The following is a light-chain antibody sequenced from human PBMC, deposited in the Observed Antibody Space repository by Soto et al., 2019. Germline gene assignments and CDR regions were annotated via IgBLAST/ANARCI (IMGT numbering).Light chain of an antibody. V-gene: IGKV3-15*01. CDR1: QRVSSN. CDR2: GAS. CDR3: QQYNNWPPT. Sequence: EIVMTQSPATLSVSPGERATLSCRASQRVSSNLAWYQQKPGQAPRLLIYGASTRAAGIPARFSGSRSGTEFTPTISSRQSEDFAVYYCQQYNNWPPTFGQGTRLEIK. J-gene: IGKJ5*01.